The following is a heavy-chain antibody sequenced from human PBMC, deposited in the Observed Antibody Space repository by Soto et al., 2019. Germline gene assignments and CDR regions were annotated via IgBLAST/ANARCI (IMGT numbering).Heavy chain of an antibody. Sequence: ASVKVSCKTSGYTFTSYGISWVRQAPGQGLEWMGWISSYNGNTNYAQKVQGRVTMTTDTSTSTTYMELRSLRSDDTAVYYCARGPRYCSSTSCFSGVTWFDPWGQGTLVTVSS. D-gene: IGHD2-2*01. CDR3: ARGPRYCSSTSCFSGVTWFDP. V-gene: IGHV1-18*04. CDR1: GYTFTSYG. J-gene: IGHJ5*02. CDR2: ISSYNGNT.